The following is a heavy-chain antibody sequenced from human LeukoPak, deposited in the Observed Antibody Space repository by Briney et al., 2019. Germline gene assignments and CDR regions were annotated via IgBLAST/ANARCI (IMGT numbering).Heavy chain of an antibody. CDR2: IYYSGST. CDR1: GGSISSYY. Sequence: SETLSLTCTVSGGSISSYYWSWIRQPPGKGLEWIGYIYYSGSTNYNPSLKSRVTISVDTSKNQFSLKLNSVTAADTAVYYCAREPSTMSAYIWGQGTLVTVSS. CDR3: AREPSTMSAYI. J-gene: IGHJ4*02. V-gene: IGHV4-59*01. D-gene: IGHD5/OR15-5a*01.